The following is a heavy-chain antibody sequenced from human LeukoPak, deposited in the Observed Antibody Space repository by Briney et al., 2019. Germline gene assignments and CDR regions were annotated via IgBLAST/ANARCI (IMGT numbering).Heavy chain of an antibody. V-gene: IGHV4-59*08. CDR1: GVSISSDY. Sequence: SETLSLTCTVSGVSISSDYWSWIRLPPGKGLEWIGYIYYSGSSNYNPSLKSRVTMSVDTSKNQFSLKLASVTAADTAVYYCARRLRQNLFDPWGQGTLVTVSS. CDR3: ARRLRQNLFDP. J-gene: IGHJ5*02. CDR2: IYYSGSS. D-gene: IGHD4-17*01.